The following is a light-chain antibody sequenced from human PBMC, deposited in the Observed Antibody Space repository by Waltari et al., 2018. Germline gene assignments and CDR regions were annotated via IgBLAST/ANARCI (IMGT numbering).Light chain of an antibody. CDR1: SGHSSNV. Sequence: QLVLTQSPSASASLGASVKLTCTLSSGHSSNVIAWLQQQPEKGPRYLMKVNSDGRHSKGDEIPDRFSGSSSGAERYLTISSVQPEDEADYYCQTGGHGTWVFGGGTKLTVL. CDR3: QTGGHGTWV. CDR2: VNSDGRH. J-gene: IGLJ3*02. V-gene: IGLV4-69*01.